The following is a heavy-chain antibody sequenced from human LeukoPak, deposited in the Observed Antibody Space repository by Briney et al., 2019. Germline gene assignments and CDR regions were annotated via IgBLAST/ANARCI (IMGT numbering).Heavy chain of an antibody. CDR1: GGSFSGYY. CDR3: ARGRYCSSTSCSNGYFDY. CDR2: INHSGST. V-gene: IGHV4-34*01. Sequence: PSETLSLTCAVYGGSFSGYYWSWIRQPPGKGLEWMGEINHSGSTNYNPSLKSRVTISVDTSKNKFSLKLSSVTAADTAVYYCARGRYCSSTSCSNGYFDYWGQGTLVTVSS. J-gene: IGHJ4*02. D-gene: IGHD2-2*01.